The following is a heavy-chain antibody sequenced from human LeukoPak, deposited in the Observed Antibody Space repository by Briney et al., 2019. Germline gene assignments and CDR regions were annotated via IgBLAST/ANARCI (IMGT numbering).Heavy chain of an antibody. CDR2: INPRSGLT. D-gene: IGHD2-21*01. J-gene: IGHJ4*02. V-gene: IGHV1-2*02. CDR1: GYIFTDYY. CDR3: ARDIVVVPAVEAEDC. Sequence: ASVKVSCKASGYIFTDYYLHWVRQAPGQGPEWMGWINPRSGLTNYAKRFQDRVTMTADTSVSTAYMQLTRLTSDDSAVYYCARDIVVVPAVEAEDCWGQGTLVTVTS.